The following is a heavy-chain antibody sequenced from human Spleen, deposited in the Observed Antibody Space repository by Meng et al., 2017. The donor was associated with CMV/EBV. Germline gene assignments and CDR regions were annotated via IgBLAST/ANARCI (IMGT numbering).Heavy chain of an antibody. D-gene: IGHD3-3*01. CDR1: GFIFSSYW. CDR3: ARDRKIFGVVTPGNDAFDI. Sequence: GGSLRLSCAASGFIFSSYWMSWVRQAPGKGLEWVANIKQDGSEKYYVDSVKGRFTISRDNAKNSLYLQMNSLRAEDTAVYYCARDRKIFGVVTPGNDAFDIWGQGTMVTVSS. CDR2: IKQDGSEK. V-gene: IGHV3-7*01. J-gene: IGHJ3*02.